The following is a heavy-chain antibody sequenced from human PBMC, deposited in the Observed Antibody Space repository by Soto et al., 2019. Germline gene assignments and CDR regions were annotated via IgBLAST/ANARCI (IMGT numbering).Heavy chain of an antibody. CDR2: IIPIFGTA. CDR1: GGTFSSYA. D-gene: IGHD6-13*01. V-gene: IGHV1-69*01. CDR3: ARDWGSIAAAGKSGMDV. J-gene: IGHJ6*02. Sequence: QVQLVQSGGEVKKPGSSVKVSCKASGGTFSSYAISWVRQAPGQGLEWMGGIIPIFGTANYEQKFQGRVTITADESTSTAYMELSSLRSEDTAVYYCARDWGSIAAAGKSGMDVWGQGTTVTVSS.